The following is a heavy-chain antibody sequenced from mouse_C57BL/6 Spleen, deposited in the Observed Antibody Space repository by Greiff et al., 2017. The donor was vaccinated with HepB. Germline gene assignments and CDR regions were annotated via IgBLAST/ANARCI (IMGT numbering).Heavy chain of an antibody. CDR3: ARHEGPPMFDYYAMDY. V-gene: IGHV1-62-2*01. CDR2: FYPGSGSI. D-gene: IGHD6-5*01. Sequence: QVQLQQSGAELVKPGASVKLSCKASGYTFTEYTIHWVKQRSGQGLEWIGWFYPGSGSIKYNEKFKDKATLTEDKSSSTVYMELSRLTSDDSAVYFCARHEGPPMFDYYAMDYWGQGTSVTVSS. J-gene: IGHJ4*01. CDR1: GYTFTEYT.